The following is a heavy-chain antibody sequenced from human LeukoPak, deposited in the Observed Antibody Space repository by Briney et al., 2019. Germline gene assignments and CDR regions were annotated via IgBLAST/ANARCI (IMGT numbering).Heavy chain of an antibody. CDR3: AKGGSDNLNDRYY. J-gene: IGHJ4*02. CDR2: ISYDGSNK. V-gene: IGHV3-30*18. Sequence: QPGRSLRLSCAASGFTFSSFGMHWVRQAPGKGLEWVAVISYDGSNKYYADSVKGRFIISRDNSKNTLYMQMNSLRAEDTAVYYCAKGGSDNLNDRYYWGQGTLVTVSS. D-gene: IGHD1-20*01. CDR1: GFTFSSFG.